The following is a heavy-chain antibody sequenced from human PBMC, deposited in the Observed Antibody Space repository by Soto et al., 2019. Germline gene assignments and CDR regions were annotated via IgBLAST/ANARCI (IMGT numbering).Heavy chain of an antibody. Sequence: GGSLRLSCTASGFTFGDYAMSWFRQAPGKGLEWVGFIRSKAYGGTTEYAASVKGRFTISRDDSKSIAYLQMNSLKTEDTAVYYCLLYDSSGYYPGYYYGMDVWGQGTTVTVSS. CDR3: LLYDSSGYYPGYYYGMDV. J-gene: IGHJ6*02. V-gene: IGHV3-49*03. CDR2: IRSKAYGGTT. D-gene: IGHD3-22*01. CDR1: GFTFGDYA.